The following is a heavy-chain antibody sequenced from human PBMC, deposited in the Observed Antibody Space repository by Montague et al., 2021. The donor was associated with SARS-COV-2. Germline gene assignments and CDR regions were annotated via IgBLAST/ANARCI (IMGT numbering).Heavy chain of an antibody. J-gene: IGHJ6*02. D-gene: IGHD6-13*01. Sequence: SETLSLTCTVSGGSISSSSYYWGWIRQPPGKGLEWFGSIYYSGSTYYNPSLKSRVTISVDTSKNQFSLKLSSVTAADTAVYYCARLGRQQLVRLSGMDVWGQGTTVTVSS. CDR3: ARLGRQQLVRLSGMDV. CDR2: IYYSGST. V-gene: IGHV4-39*07. CDR1: GGSISSSSYY.